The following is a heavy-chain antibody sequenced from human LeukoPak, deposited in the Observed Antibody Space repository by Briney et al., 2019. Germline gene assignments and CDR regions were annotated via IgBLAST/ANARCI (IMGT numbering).Heavy chain of an antibody. Sequence: ASVKVSCKASGYTFTTYAMHWVRQAPGQRLEWMGWINGGNGNTKYSQKFQDRVTFTRDTSASTAYMELNSLTFDDTAVYFCTRGGDFYDLMSYAMDVWGQGTTVTVSS. J-gene: IGHJ6*02. CDR2: INGGNGNT. D-gene: IGHD5/OR15-5a*01. CDR3: TRGGDFYDLMSYAMDV. CDR1: GYTFTTYA. V-gene: IGHV1-3*01.